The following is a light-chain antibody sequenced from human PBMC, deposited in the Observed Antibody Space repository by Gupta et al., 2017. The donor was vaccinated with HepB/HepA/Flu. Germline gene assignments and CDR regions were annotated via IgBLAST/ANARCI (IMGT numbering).Light chain of an antibody. V-gene: IGKV3-11*01. J-gene: IGKJ5*01. CDR2: DTS. CDR1: QSVDSY. CDR3: QQRQSWPRT. Sequence: EVILTKHPAPMFSSPGERATLSCRTSQSVDSYLIWYQQKPGQAPRLLIYDTSTRATGVSDRFSGSGSGTDFTLTISSLEPEDFAVYYCQQRQSWPRTFGQGTRVEIK.